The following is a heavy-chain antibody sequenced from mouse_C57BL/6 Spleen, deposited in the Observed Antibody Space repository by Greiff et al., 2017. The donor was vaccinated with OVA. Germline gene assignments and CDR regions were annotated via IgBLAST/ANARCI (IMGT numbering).Heavy chain of an antibody. V-gene: IGHV1-81*01. D-gene: IGHD3-2*02. CDR3: ARLGAQATCFDY. CDR2: IYPRSGNT. J-gene: IGHJ2*01. CDR1: GYTFTSYG. Sequence: VKLMESGAELARPGASVKLSCKASGYTFTSYGISWVKQRTGQGLEWIGEIYPRSGNTYYNEKFKGKATLTADKSSSTAYMELRSLTSEDSAVYFCARLGAQATCFDYWGQGTTLTVSS.